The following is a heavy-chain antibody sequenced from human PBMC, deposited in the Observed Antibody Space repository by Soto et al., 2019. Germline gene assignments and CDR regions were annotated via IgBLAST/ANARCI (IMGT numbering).Heavy chain of an antibody. D-gene: IGHD3-10*01. CDR3: ARERVPSYIHHTWFDS. Sequence: PSETLSLTCTVSGGSISSGDYYWSWLRQSPGKGLEWIGYNYYSGSTYYNPTLKSPVTIPIDTSKNQFSLKLSSVTAADTAVYYCARERVPSYIHHTWFDSWGQGTLVTVSS. CDR2: NYYSGST. J-gene: IGHJ5*01. V-gene: IGHV4-30-4*01. CDR1: GGSISSGDYY.